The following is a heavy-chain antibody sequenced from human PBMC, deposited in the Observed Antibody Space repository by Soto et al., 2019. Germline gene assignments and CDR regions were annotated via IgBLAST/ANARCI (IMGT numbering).Heavy chain of an antibody. V-gene: IGHV1-8*01. J-gene: IGHJ4*02. CDR3: ARGGRRYYDSSGYYHFDH. CDR2: MNPNSGNT. CDR1: GYTFTSYD. Sequence: GASVKVSCKASGYTFTSYDINWVRQATGQGLEWMGWMNPNSGNTGYAQKFQGRVTMTRNTSISTAYMELSSLRSEDTAVYYCARGGRRYYDSSGYYHFDHWGQGTLVTVSS. D-gene: IGHD3-22*01.